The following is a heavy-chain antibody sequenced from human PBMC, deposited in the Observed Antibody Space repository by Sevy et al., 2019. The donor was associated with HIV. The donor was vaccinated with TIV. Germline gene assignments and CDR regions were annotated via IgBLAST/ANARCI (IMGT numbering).Heavy chain of an antibody. Sequence: GESLKISCKGSGYSFTNYWIGWVRQMPGKGLELMGIIYPGDSDTRHSPSFQGQVTISADKSIVTAYLQWRSLRASDTAIAYCARFCSYRLAYYGMDVWGQGTTVTVSS. CDR3: ARFCSYRLAYYGMDV. CDR2: IYPGDSDT. J-gene: IGHJ6*02. CDR1: GYSFTNYW. V-gene: IGHV5-51*01. D-gene: IGHD2-15*01.